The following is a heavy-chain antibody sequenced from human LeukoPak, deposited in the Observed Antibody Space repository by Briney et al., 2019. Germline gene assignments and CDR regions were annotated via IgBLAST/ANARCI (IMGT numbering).Heavy chain of an antibody. CDR2: IYYSGST. CDR3: ARCITMVRGVISWYYYYYMDV. V-gene: IGHV4-59*11. Sequence: SETLSLTCTVSGGSISSHYWSWIRQPPGKGLEWIGYIYYSGSTNYNPSLKSRVTISVDTSKNQFSLKLSSVTAADTAVYYCARCITMVRGVISWYYYYYMDVWGKGTTVTVSS. D-gene: IGHD3-10*01. CDR1: GGSISSHY. J-gene: IGHJ6*03.